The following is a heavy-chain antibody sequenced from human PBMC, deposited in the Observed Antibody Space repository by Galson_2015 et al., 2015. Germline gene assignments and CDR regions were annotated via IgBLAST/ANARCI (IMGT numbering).Heavy chain of an antibody. CDR1: GFTFNSYG. D-gene: IGHD3-10*01. CDR3: ARDTGSFKIHYYGSGSPEYYVDY. V-gene: IGHV3-33*01. Sequence: SLRLSCAASGFTFNSYGMHWVRQAPGKGLEWVAIIGHDGSNEYYADSVKGRFTISRDNPKNTLYLQLNSLRAEDTAVYSCARDTGSFKIHYYGSGSPEYYVDYWGQGTLVTVSS. J-gene: IGHJ4*02. CDR2: IGHDGSNE.